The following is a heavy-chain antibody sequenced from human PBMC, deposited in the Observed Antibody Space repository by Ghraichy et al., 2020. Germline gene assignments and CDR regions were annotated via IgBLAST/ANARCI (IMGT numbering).Heavy chain of an antibody. J-gene: IGHJ6*02. CDR2: IYTSGNT. V-gene: IGHV4-61*02. CDR1: GDSISSGSYY. Sequence: SETLSLTCTVSGDSISSGSYYWSWIRQPAGKGLEWIGRIYTSGNTNYNPSLKSRVTISVDTSKNQFSLRLSSVTAADTAVYYCATDGYYYSGMDVWGQGTTVTVSS. CDR3: ATDGYYYSGMDV.